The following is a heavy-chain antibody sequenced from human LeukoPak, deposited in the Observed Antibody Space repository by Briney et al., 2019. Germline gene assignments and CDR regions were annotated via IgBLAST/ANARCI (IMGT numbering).Heavy chain of an antibody. Sequence: ASVTVSCKASGYTFTSYYMHWVRQAPGQGLEWMGIINPSGGSTSYAQKFQGRVTMTRDTSTSTVYMELSSLRSEDTAVYYCARSLGSDFYFDYWGQGTLVTVSS. CDR1: GYTFTSYY. CDR3: ARSLGSDFYFDY. D-gene: IGHD5/OR15-5a*01. CDR2: INPSGGST. V-gene: IGHV1-46*01. J-gene: IGHJ4*02.